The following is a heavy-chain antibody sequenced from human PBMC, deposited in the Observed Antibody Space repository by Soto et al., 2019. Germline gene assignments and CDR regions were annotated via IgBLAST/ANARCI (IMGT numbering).Heavy chain of an antibody. CDR3: ARHWKGDSYSYATHYYYYYMDV. Sequence: QVQLQESGPGLVKPSETLSLTCTVSGGSISSYYWSWIRQPPGKGLEWIGYIYYSGSTNYNPSLKSRVTISVDTSKNQFSLKLSSVTAADTAVYYCARHWKGDSYSYATHYYYYYMDVWGKGTTVTVSS. J-gene: IGHJ6*03. CDR1: GGSISSYY. CDR2: IYYSGST. V-gene: IGHV4-59*08. D-gene: IGHD5-18*01.